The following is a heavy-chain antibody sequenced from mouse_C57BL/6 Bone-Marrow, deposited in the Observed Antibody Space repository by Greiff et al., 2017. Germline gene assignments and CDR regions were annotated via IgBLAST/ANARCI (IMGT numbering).Heavy chain of an antibody. V-gene: IGHV1-81*01. J-gene: IGHJ2*01. CDR2: IYPRSGNT. CDR3: ENTGLLYDY. Sequence: QVQLQQSGAELARPGASVKLSCKASGYTFTSYGISWVKQRTGQGLEWIGEIYPRSGNTYYNEKFKGKATLTADKSSRTAYMELRSLTSEDSAVYFCENTGLLYDYGGQGPTLTVSS. CDR1: GYTFTSYG. D-gene: IGHD1-1*01.